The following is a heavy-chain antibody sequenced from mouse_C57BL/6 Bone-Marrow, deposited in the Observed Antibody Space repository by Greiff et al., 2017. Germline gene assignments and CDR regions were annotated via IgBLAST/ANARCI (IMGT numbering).Heavy chain of an antibody. Sequence: QVQLQQPGAELVKPGASVKLSCKASGYTFTSYWMHWVKQRPGQGLEWIGMIHPNSGSTNYNEKFKSKATLTVDKSSSTAYMQLSSLTSEDSAVYYCARGNYYGSSNFDDWGQGTTLTVSS. CDR3: ARGNYYGSSNFDD. CDR1: GYTFTSYW. J-gene: IGHJ2*01. V-gene: IGHV1-64*01. D-gene: IGHD1-1*01. CDR2: IHPNSGST.